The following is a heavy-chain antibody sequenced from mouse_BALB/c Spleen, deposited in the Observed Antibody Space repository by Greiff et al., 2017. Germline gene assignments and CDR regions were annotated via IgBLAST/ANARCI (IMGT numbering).Heavy chain of an antibody. V-gene: IGHV14-3*02. D-gene: IGHD2-2*01. CDR2: IDPANGNT. CDR3: APLWLRRVWFAY. CDR1: GFNIKDTY. Sequence: EVQRVESGAELVKPGASVKLSCTASGFNIKDTYMHWVKQRPEQGLEWIGRIDPANGNTKYDPKFQGKATITADTSSNTAYLQLSSLTSEDTAVYYCAPLWLRRVWFAYWGQGTLVTVSA. J-gene: IGHJ3*01.